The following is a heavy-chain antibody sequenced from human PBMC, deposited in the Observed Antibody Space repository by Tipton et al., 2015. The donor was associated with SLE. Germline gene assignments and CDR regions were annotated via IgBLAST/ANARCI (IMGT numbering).Heavy chain of an antibody. J-gene: IGHJ4*02. CDR2: ISSSSSYI. CDR3: ATTDRSLEFLLRH. CDR1: GFTFSSYS. Sequence: SLRLSCAASGFTFSSYSMNWVRQAPGKGLEWVSSISSSSSYIYYADSVKGRFTISRDNSKNTLYLQMNSLRPEDTAVYFCATTDRSLEFLLRHWGQGTLVTVSS. V-gene: IGHV3-21*01. D-gene: IGHD3-3*01.